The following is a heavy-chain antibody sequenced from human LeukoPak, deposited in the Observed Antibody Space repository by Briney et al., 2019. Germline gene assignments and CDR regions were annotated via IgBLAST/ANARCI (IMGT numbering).Heavy chain of an antibody. CDR1: VYTFTNYG. CDR2: ISGYNGHT. D-gene: IGHD3-16*01. Sequence: ASVKVSCKASVYTFTNYGISWVRQAPGHGLEWMGWISGYNGHTNYAQKFQGRVTMTTDTSTSTAYMELRSLRSDDTAVYYCARDGGKRIFDYWGQGTLVTVSS. V-gene: IGHV1-18*01. CDR3: ARDGGKRIFDY. J-gene: IGHJ4*02.